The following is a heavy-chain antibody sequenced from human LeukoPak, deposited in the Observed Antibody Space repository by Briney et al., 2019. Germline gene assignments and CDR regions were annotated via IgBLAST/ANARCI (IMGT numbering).Heavy chain of an antibody. CDR2: IKSKADGGTT. J-gene: IGHJ4*01. V-gene: IGHV3-15*01. Sequence: KSGGSVRLSCAASGFTFSNAWMSWVRHAPGKGPEWVGRIKSKADGGTTGYAAPVKGRFTISRDDSKNTLYLQMNSLKTEDTALYYCITGRTSAAFDYWGHGTLATVSS. CDR1: GFTFSNAW. CDR3: ITGRTSAAFDY. D-gene: IGHD1-1*01.